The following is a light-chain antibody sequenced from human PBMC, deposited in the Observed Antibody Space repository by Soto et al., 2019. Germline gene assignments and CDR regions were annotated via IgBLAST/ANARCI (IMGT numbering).Light chain of an antibody. V-gene: IGKV4-1*01. CDR3: QQYYSTPF. J-gene: IGKJ3*01. CDR1: QSVLYSSNNKNY. CDR2: WAS. Sequence: DIVMTQSPDSLAVSLGERATINCKSSQSVLYSSNNKNYLAWYQQKPGQPPKLLIYWASTRESGVPDRFSGSGSRTDFTLTISSLHAEDVAVYYCQQYYSTPFFGPGTKVDIK.